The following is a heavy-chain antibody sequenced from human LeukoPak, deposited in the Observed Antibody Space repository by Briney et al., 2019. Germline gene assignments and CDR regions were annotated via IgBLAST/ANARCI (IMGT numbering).Heavy chain of an antibody. CDR3: TRRRSNLNWFDP. CDR2: IYYSRTS. Sequence: SETLSLTCTVSGGSISSSDYYWGWMRQPPGKGLEWIGSIYYSRTSHYRQSLDPSVNTRATTSVHTSNHQFSLKLSSVTAADTAVYYCTRRRSNLNWFDPWGQGTLVTVSS. J-gene: IGHJ5*02. V-gene: IGHV4-39*01. CDR1: GGSISSSDYY.